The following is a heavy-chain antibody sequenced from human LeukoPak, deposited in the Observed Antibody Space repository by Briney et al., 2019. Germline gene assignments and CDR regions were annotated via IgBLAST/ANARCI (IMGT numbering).Heavy chain of an antibody. D-gene: IGHD6-6*01. CDR2: ISAYNGNT. CDR1: GYTFTSYG. V-gene: IGHV1-18*01. J-gene: IGHJ6*03. Sequence: ASVKVSCKASGYTFTSYGISWVRQAPGQGLEWMGWISAYNGNTNYAQKLQGRVTMTTDTSTSTAYMELRSLRSDDTAVYYCAREGMGPTAIAARSGYMEVWGKGTTVTVSS. CDR3: AREGMGPTAIAARSGYMEV.